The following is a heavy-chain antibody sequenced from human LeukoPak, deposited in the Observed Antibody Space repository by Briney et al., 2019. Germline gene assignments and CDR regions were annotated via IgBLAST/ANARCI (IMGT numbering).Heavy chain of an antibody. CDR3: ARGGIVGATED. V-gene: IGHV3-21*01. Sequence: GGSLRPSWAASGFTFSSYSMNWVRQAPGKGLEWVSSISSSSSYIYYAGSVKGRFTISRDNAKNSLYLQMNSLRAEDTAVYYCARGGIVGATEDWGQGTLVTVSS. D-gene: IGHD1-26*01. CDR2: ISSSSSYI. J-gene: IGHJ4*02. CDR1: GFTFSSYS.